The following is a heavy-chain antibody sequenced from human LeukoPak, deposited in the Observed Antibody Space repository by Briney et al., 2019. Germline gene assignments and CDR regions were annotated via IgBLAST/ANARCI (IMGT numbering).Heavy chain of an antibody. V-gene: IGHV4-59*08. CDR2: IYYSGST. D-gene: IGHD3-10*01. J-gene: IGHJ4*02. CDR3: ARRAREFGWVFDY. Sequence: PSETLSLTCTVSGGSISSYYWSWIRQPPGKGLEWIGYIYYSGSTNYNPSLKSRVTISVDTSKNQFSLKLSSVTAADTAVYYCARRAREFGWVFDYWGQGTLVTVSS. CDR1: GGSISSYY.